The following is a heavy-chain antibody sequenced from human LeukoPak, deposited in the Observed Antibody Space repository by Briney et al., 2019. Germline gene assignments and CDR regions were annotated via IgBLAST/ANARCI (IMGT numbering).Heavy chain of an antibody. V-gene: IGHV3-23*01. CDR1: GFTFSRYA. Sequence: GGSLRLSCAASGFTFSRYAMSWVHQAPGKGLDWVSTISGSGGSTYYADSVKGRFTISRDNSKNTLYLQMSSLRAEDTAIYYCAKKVRYGEVDYWGQGTLVTVSS. J-gene: IGHJ4*02. CDR3: AKKVRYGEVDY. D-gene: IGHD4-17*01. CDR2: ISGSGGST.